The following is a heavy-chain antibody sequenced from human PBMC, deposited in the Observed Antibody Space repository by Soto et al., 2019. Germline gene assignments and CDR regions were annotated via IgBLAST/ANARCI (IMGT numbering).Heavy chain of an antibody. CDR2: ISYDGSNK. CDR3: ARETGYGDYGGVCVDY. V-gene: IGHV3-30-3*01. D-gene: IGHD4-17*01. Sequence: QEQLVESGGGVVQPGRSLRLSCAASGFTFSSYAMHWVRQAPGKGLEWVAVISYDGSNKYYADSVKGRFTISRDNSKNTLYLQMNSLRAEDTAVYYCARETGYGDYGGVCVDYWGQGTLVTVSS. CDR1: GFTFSSYA. J-gene: IGHJ4*02.